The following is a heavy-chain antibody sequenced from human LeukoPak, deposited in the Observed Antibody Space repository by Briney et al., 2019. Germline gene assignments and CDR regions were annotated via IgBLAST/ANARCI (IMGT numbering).Heavy chain of an antibody. Sequence: GGSLRLSCVASGFTFSTYAMNWVRQAPGKGLEWVSYISSSGSTIYYADSVKGRFTISRDNAKNSLYLQMNSLRAEDTAVYYCAELGITMIGGVWGKGTTVTISS. CDR3: AELGITMIGGV. D-gene: IGHD3-10*02. CDR1: GFTFSTYA. CDR2: ISSSGSTI. J-gene: IGHJ6*04. V-gene: IGHV3-48*03.